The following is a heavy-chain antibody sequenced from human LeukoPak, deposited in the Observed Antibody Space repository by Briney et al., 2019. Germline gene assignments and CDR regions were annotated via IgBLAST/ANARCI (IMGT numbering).Heavy chain of an antibody. D-gene: IGHD3-10*01. Sequence: GGSLRLSCAASGFTFSSYGMHWVRQAPGKGLEWVAVISYDGSSKYYADSVKGRFTISRDNSKNTLYLQMNSLRAEDTAVYYCAKEAIWFGEYDAFDIWGQGTMVTVSS. CDR3: AKEAIWFGEYDAFDI. V-gene: IGHV3-30*18. J-gene: IGHJ3*02. CDR2: ISYDGSSK. CDR1: GFTFSSYG.